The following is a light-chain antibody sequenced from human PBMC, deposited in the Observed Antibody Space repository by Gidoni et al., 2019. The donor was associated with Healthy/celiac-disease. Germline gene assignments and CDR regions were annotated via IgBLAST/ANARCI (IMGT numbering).Light chain of an antibody. CDR3: SSYTSSSTPLV. J-gene: IGLJ1*01. CDR1: SSDVGGYNY. CDR2: DVS. Sequence: QSALTQPASVSGSPGHSITISCTGTSSDVGGYNYVSWYQQHPGKAPKLMIYDVSNRPPGVSNRFSGSKSGNTASLTISGLQAEDEADYYCSSYTSSSTPLVFGTGTKVTVL. V-gene: IGLV2-14*03.